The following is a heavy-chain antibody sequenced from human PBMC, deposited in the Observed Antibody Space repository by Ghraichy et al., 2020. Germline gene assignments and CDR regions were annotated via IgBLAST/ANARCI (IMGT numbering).Heavy chain of an antibody. V-gene: IGHV3-9*01. Sequence: GGSLRLSCAVSGFTFDDYAMHWVRQAPGKGLEWVSGISWNSGRIGYADSVKGRFTISRDNAKNSLYLQMNSLRAEDTALYYCAKDRTSSTITISCGLDVWGQGTTVTVSS. CDR2: ISWNSGRI. CDR1: GFTFDDYA. CDR3: AKDRTSSTITISCGLDV. D-gene: IGHD3-10*01. J-gene: IGHJ6*02.